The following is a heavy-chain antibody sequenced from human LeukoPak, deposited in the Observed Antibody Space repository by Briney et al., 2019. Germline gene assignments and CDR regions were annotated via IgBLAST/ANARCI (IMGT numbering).Heavy chain of an antibody. J-gene: IGHJ5*02. CDR3: ARDRAALQDWVEFDP. CDR2: IRDSGEA. D-gene: IGHD3/OR15-3a*01. Sequence: SGGSLRLSCAVSGFRVSDYYMNWVRQAPGKGLEWVGLIRDSGEAFYADFVRGRFAIARDESENTLYLQMNSLRVEDTAVYFWARDRAALQDWVEFDPWGEGTPVIVSS. V-gene: IGHV3-66*03. CDR1: GFRVSDYY.